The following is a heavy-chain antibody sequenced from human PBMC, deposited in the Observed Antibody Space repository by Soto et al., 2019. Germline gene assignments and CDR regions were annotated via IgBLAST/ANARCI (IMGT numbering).Heavy chain of an antibody. Sequence: TLSLTCTVSGGSISSGGYYWSWIRQHPGKGLEWIGYIYYSGSTYYNPSLKSRVTISVDTSKNQFSLKLSSVTAADTAVYYCARANCTNGVCYTGDYFDYWGQGTLVTVSS. V-gene: IGHV4-31*03. CDR3: ARANCTNGVCYTGDYFDY. D-gene: IGHD2-8*01. CDR1: GGSISSGGYY. J-gene: IGHJ4*02. CDR2: IYYSGST.